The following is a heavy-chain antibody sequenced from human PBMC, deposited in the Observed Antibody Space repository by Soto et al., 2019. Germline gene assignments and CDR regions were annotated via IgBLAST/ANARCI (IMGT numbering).Heavy chain of an antibody. CDR1: GDSIISSDFY. D-gene: IGHD1-7*01. V-gene: IGHV4-39*01. CDR3: ARHYLELRKNNWFDP. CDR2: IFYLGSS. J-gene: IGHJ5*02. Sequence: SETLSLTCTVSGDSIISSDFYWGWVRQPPGKGLEWIGSIFYLGSSYYNPSLKSRVTMSVDTSKNQFSLRLRSVTAADTALYFCARHYLELRKNNWFDPWGQGIMVTVSS.